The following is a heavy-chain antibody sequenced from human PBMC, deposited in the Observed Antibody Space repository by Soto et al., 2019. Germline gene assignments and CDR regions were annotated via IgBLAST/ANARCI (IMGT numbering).Heavy chain of an antibody. CDR1: GFSLSTNGVG. CDR3: THSRVLFGARDS. Sequence: QITLKESGPTLVKPTQTLTLTCTFSGFSLSTNGVGVGWIRQPPGKALEWLALIYWNDDKRYSPSLKSTLTITKDTSKNQVVLTMTNMAPVDTATYYCTHSRVLFGARDSWGQGTLVTVSS. J-gene: IGHJ4*02. V-gene: IGHV2-5*01. CDR2: IYWNDDK. D-gene: IGHD3-10*01.